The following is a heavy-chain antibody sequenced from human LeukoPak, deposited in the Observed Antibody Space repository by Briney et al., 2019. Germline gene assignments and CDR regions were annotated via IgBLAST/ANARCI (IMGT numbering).Heavy chain of an antibody. Sequence: PSETLSLTCAVYGGSLSGYYWSWIRQPPGKGLEWIGEINHSGSTNYNPSLKSRVTISVDTSKNQFSLKLSSVTAADTAVYYCARGPYDSSGYSLDYWGQGTLVTVSS. CDR1: GGSLSGYY. D-gene: IGHD3-22*01. J-gene: IGHJ4*02. CDR3: ARGPYDSSGYSLDY. CDR2: INHSGST. V-gene: IGHV4-34*01.